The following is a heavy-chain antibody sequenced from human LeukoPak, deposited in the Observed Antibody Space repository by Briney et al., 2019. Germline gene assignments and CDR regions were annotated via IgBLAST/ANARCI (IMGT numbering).Heavy chain of an antibody. CDR2: ISSSSFKI. CDR1: EFTFVRYA. J-gene: IGHJ6*03. CDR3: VRDPSYGSSWYYYMDV. V-gene: IGHV3-48*04. D-gene: IGHD6-13*01. Sequence: GSLRLSCAASEFTFVRYAMNWVRQAPGKGLEWVSYISSSSFKIGYADSVKGRFTTSRDNSKDSLYLQMDSLRVEDTAVYYCVRDPSYGSSWYYYMDVWGKGTTVTVSS.